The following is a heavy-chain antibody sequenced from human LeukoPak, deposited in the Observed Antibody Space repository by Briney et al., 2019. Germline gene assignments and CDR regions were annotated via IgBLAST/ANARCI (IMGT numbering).Heavy chain of an antibody. Sequence: GGSLRLSCAASGFTFSSYSMNWVRQAPGKGLEWVSSINSSSSYIYYADSVKGRFTISRGNAKNSLYLQMNSLRAEDTAVYYCAKGRAIEAFDIWGQGTMVTVSS. CDR2: INSSSSYI. D-gene: IGHD3-22*01. CDR1: GFTFSSYS. CDR3: AKGRAIEAFDI. V-gene: IGHV3-21*01. J-gene: IGHJ3*02.